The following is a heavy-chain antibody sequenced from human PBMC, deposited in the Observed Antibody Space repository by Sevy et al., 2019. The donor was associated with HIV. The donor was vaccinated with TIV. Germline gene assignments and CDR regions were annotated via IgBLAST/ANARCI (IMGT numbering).Heavy chain of an antibody. CDR3: ARGFTIIVVVPNGPDAFDI. V-gene: IGHV1-18*01. CDR1: GYTFTSYG. J-gene: IGHJ3*02. Sequence: ASVKVSCKASGYTFTSYGISWVRQAPGQGLEWMGWISAYNGNTNYAQKLQGRVTMTTDTSTSTAYMELRSLRSDDTAVYYCARGFTIIVVVPNGPDAFDIWGQGTMVTVSS. CDR2: ISAYNGNT. D-gene: IGHD3-22*01.